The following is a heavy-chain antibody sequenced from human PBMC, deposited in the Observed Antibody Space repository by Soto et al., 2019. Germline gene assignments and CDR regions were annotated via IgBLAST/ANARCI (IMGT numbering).Heavy chain of an antibody. Sequence: PSETLSVTCVVSGGPISSCGYSWTWIRQPPGRGLEWIGYISQSGSADYNPSLKSRVTISVDTSKNQFSLRLSSVTAADTAVYYCARDRNGLGGSDFWGQGILVTV. J-gene: IGHJ4*02. CDR3: ARDRNGLGGSDF. D-gene: IGHD1-1*01. CDR2: ISQSGSA. V-gene: IGHV4-30-2*01. CDR1: GGPISSCGYS.